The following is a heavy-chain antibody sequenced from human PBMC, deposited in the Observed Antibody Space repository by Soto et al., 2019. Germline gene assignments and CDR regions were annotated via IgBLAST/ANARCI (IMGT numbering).Heavy chain of an antibody. CDR2: FDPEDGET. V-gene: IGHV1-24*01. J-gene: IGHJ4*02. CDR1: GYTPTELS. CDR3: ATGTWIVGAKSFDY. Sequence: QVQLVQSGAEVKKPAASVKVSCKVSGYTPTELSMHWVRQAPGKGLEWMGVFDPEDGETIYAQKIQGRVTMTEDASTNTAYTELSSLRSEDTAVYYCATGTWIVGAKSFDYWGQGTLVTVSS. D-gene: IGHD1-26*01.